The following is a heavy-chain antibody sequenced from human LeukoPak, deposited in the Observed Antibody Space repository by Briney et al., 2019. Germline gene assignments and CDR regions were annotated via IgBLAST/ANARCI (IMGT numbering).Heavy chain of an antibody. Sequence: SETLSLTCTVSGGSISSYYWSWIRQPPGKGLEWIGYIYYSGSTNYNPSLKSRVTISVDTSKNQFSLKLSSVTAADTAVYYCARAQEYYYDSSGYYLDYFDYWGQGTLVTVSS. V-gene: IGHV4-59*01. CDR1: GGSISSYY. CDR2: IYYSGST. D-gene: IGHD3-22*01. CDR3: ARAQEYYYDSSGYYLDYFDY. J-gene: IGHJ4*02.